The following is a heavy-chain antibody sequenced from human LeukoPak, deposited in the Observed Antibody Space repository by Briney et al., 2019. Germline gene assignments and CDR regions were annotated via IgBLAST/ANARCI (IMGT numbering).Heavy chain of an antibody. J-gene: IGHJ3*02. CDR2: IYHSGST. D-gene: IGHD5-18*01. CDR3: ARVGIQLWLRGAFDI. Sequence: SETLSLTCAVSGGSISSGGYSWSWIRQPPGKGLEWIGYIYHSGSTYYNPSLKSRVTMSVDRSKNQFSLKLSSVTAADTAVYYCARVGIQLWLRGAFDIWGQGTMVTVSS. CDR1: GGSISSGGYS. V-gene: IGHV4-30-2*01.